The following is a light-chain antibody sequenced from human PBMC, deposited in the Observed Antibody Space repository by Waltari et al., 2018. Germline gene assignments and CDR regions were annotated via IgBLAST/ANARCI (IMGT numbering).Light chain of an antibody. CDR2: SDR. Sequence: SYVLTQPPSVSVAPGETAGITCGGSKIGTKSVHWYQQKPGQAPVLVISSDRDRASGIPERFSGSNSGNTATLTISRVEAGDEADYYCQVWEISSEHYVFGSGTKVTVL. CDR3: QVWEISSEHYV. J-gene: IGLJ1*01. CDR1: KIGTKS. V-gene: IGLV3-21*01.